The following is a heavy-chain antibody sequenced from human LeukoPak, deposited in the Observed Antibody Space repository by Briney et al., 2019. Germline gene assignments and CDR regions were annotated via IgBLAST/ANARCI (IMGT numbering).Heavy chain of an antibody. CDR1: GFTFSSYS. Sequence: GGSLRLSCAASGFTFSSYSMNWVRQAPGKGLEWVSSISSSSSYIYYADSVKGRFTISRDNAKNSLYLQMNSLRAEDTAVYYCARGPNLVTPFYRYFDLWGRGTLVTVSS. V-gene: IGHV3-21*01. CDR3: ARGPNLVTPFYRYFDL. CDR2: ISSSSSYI. D-gene: IGHD4-23*01. J-gene: IGHJ2*01.